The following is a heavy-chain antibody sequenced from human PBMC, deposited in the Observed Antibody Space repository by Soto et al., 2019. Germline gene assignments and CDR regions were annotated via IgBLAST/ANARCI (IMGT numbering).Heavy chain of an antibody. V-gene: IGHV3-48*01. CDR1: GFPFSSYS. Sequence: AGSLSLSCAASGFPFSSYSSHCGRQAPGKGLEWVSYISSSSSTIYYADSVKGRFTISRDNAKNSLYLQMNSLRAEDTAVYYCARHPERIAQIGWFDPWGQGTLVTV. CDR2: ISSSSSTI. D-gene: IGHD6-13*01. CDR3: ARHPERIAQIGWFDP. J-gene: IGHJ5*02.